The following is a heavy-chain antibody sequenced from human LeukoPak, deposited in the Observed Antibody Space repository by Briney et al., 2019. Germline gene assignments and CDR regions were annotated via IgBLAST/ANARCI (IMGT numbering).Heavy chain of an antibody. CDR2: INPSTGSS. V-gene: IGHV1-46*01. CDR3: ARGVLLGVIMGDWLDP. Sequence: ASVKVSCKASGYIFTTHYMHWVRQAPGQGLEWMGIINPSTGSSGYAQKFQGRVAMTRNTSTSTVHMELSSLRSEDTAVYYCARGVLLGVIMGDWLDPWGQGTLVTVSS. CDR1: GYIFTTHY. J-gene: IGHJ5*02. D-gene: IGHD3-10*01.